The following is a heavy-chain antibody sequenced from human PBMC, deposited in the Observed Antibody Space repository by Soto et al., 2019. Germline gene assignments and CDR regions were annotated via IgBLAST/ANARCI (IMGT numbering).Heavy chain of an antibody. J-gene: IGHJ3*02. D-gene: IGHD1-7*01. CDR2: FDPEDGET. Sequence: ASVKVSCKVSGYTLTELSMHWVRQAPGKGLEWMGGFDPEDGETIYAQKFQGRVTMTEDTSTDTAYMELSILRSEDTAVYYCATSIRLYNWKYEAFDIWGQGTMVTV. V-gene: IGHV1-24*01. CDR1: GYTLTELS. CDR3: ATSIRLYNWKYEAFDI.